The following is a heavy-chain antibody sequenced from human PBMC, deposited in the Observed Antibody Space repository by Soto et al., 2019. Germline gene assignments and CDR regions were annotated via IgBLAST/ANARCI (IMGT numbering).Heavy chain of an antibody. CDR2: MNPNSGNT. V-gene: IGHV1-8*01. D-gene: IGHD2-2*01. J-gene: IGHJ5*02. CDR3: ARGSGYWSSTSCYDWFDP. Sequence: ASVKVSCKASGYTFTSYDINWVRQATGQGLEWMGWMNPNSGNTGYAQKFQGRVTMTRNTSISTAYMELSSLRSEDTAVYYCARGSGYWSSTSCYDWFDPWGQGTLVTSPQ. CDR1: GYTFTSYD.